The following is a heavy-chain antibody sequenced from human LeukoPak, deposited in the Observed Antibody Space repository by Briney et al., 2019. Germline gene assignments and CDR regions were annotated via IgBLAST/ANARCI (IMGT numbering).Heavy chain of an antibody. D-gene: IGHD2-2*02. CDR1: GVSISSYY. J-gene: IGHJ1*01. V-gene: IGHV4-59*01. CDR3: ARGVPGAIGYFQH. CDR2: IYYSGTT. Sequence: SETLSLTCTVSGVSISSYYWSWIRQPPGKGMEWIGYIYYSGTTSYNPSLKSRVAISVDTSNNQFSLRLSSVTAADTAVYYCARGVPGAIGYFQHWGQGTLVTVSS.